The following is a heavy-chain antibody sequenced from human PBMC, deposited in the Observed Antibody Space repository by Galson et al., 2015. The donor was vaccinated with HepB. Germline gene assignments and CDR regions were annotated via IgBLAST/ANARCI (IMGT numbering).Heavy chain of an antibody. D-gene: IGHD4-17*01. CDR2: IYRGGNT. J-gene: IGHJ4*02. V-gene: IGHV3-66*01. CDR3: VRGGAYGDENY. CDR1: GFTVNNNY. Sequence: SLRLSCAASGFTVNNNYMNWVRQAPGKGLEWLSTIYRGGNTFYADSVKGRFTISRGNSKNTLYLQMNGLRAEDTAVYYCVRGGAYGDENYWGQGSLVTVSS.